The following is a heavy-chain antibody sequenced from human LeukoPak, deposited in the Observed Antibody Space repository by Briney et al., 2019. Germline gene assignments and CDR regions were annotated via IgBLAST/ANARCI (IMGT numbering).Heavy chain of an antibody. Sequence: SETLSLTCTVSGGSIGSYYWSWIRQPPGKGLERIGYIFYSGTTNYNPSLKSRVSISVDTSKNQFSLKMSSVTAADTAVYYCAKGGSTNFYYGDVWGQGTTVTVSS. CDR2: IFYSGTT. J-gene: IGHJ6*02. V-gene: IGHV4-59*01. CDR3: AKGGSTNFYYGDV. D-gene: IGHD2/OR15-2a*01. CDR1: GGSIGSYY.